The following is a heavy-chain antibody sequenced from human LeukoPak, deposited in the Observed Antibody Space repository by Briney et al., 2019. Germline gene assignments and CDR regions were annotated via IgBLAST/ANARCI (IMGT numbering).Heavy chain of an antibody. J-gene: IGHJ4*02. CDR1: GFTFSSYE. CDR3: ARGFWGVYGDGYDY. Sequence: GGSLRLSCAASGFTFSSYEMNWVRQAPGKGLEWVSYISSSGSTKYYADSVKGRFTISRDNAKNSLYLQMTSLRAEDTAVYYCARGFWGVYGDGYDYWGQGTLVTASS. D-gene: IGHD4-17*01. V-gene: IGHV3-48*03. CDR2: ISSSGSTK.